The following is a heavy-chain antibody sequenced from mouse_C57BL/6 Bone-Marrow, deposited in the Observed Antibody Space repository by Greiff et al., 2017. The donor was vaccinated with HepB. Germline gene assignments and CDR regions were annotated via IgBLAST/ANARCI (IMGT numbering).Heavy chain of an antibody. J-gene: IGHJ4*01. CDR1: GYSITSGYY. Sequence: EVKLQESGPGLVKPSQSLSLTCSVTGYSITSGYYWNWIRQFPGNKLEWMGYISYDGSNNYNPSLKNRISITRDTSKNQFFLKLNSVTTEDTATYYCAYDYGYYAMDYWGQGTSVTVSS. CDR2: ISYDGSN. V-gene: IGHV3-6*01. CDR3: AYDYGYYAMDY. D-gene: IGHD2-4*01.